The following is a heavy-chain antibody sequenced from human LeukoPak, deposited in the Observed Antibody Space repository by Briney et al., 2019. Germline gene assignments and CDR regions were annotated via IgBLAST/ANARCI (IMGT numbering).Heavy chain of an antibody. CDR2: ISYSGTT. D-gene: IGHD3-10*01. CDR1: SVSISSSLYF. CDR3: AANSADYNTLGSPYKV. V-gene: IGHV4-39*01. J-gene: IGHJ4*02. Sequence: KASETLSLTCTVSSVSISSSLYFWAWLRQSPEKGLEWIATISYSGTTYYNPSVKRQVTIAFDTTQNGFSLKMNSMTAADTAVFYCAANSADYNTLGSPYKVWGQELLVTVSS.